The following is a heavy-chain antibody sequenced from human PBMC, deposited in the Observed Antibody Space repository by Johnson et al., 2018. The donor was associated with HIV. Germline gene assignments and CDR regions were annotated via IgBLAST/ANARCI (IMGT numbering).Heavy chain of an antibody. CDR3: ARDQYTPYLKDDALDI. J-gene: IGHJ3*02. V-gene: IGHV3-30*04. CDR2: ISDDAVYK. CDR1: GFIFGDYA. Sequence: QVQLVESGGGLVQPGRSLRLSCTASGFIFGDYAMNWFRQAPGKGLEWVAAISDDAVYKHYGDAVRGRFTISRDNVKNSLHLQMNSLRAEDTAVYYCARDQYTPYLKDDALDIWGQVTMVTVSS. D-gene: IGHD2-2*02.